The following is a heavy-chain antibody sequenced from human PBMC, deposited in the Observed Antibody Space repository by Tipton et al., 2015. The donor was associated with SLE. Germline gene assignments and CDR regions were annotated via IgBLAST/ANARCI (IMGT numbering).Heavy chain of an antibody. CDR1: GGSISSSSYY. CDR3: SREPSMVGAFDI. Sequence: TLSLTCIVSGGSISSSSYYWGWIRQPPGKALEWIGIIYYSGSTYYNPSLKSRVTISADTSKNQFSLMLSSVTAADTAVYYWSREPSMVGAFDIWGQGTMVTVSS. CDR2: IYYSGST. D-gene: IGHD3-10*01. J-gene: IGHJ3*02. V-gene: IGHV4-39*07.